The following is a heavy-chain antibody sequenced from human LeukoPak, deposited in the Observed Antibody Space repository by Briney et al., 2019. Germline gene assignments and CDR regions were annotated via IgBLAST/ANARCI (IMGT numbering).Heavy chain of an antibody. V-gene: IGHV3-21*04. CDR3: AKDLTYRWFDP. CDR1: GFTFSSYS. D-gene: IGHD1-26*01. CDR2: ISSSSSYI. J-gene: IGHJ5*02. Sequence: PGGSLRLSCAASGFTFSSYSMNWVRQAPGKGLEWVSSISSSSSYIYYADSVKDRFTISRDNAKNTLYLQMNSLRAEDTAVYYCAKDLTYRWFDPWGQGTLVTVSS.